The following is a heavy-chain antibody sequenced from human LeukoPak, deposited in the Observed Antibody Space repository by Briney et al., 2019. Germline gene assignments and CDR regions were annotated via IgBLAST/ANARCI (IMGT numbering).Heavy chain of an antibody. D-gene: IGHD3-22*01. CDR2: ISANSGNT. V-gene: IGHV1-18*01. J-gene: IGHJ4*02. Sequence: ASVKVSCKASGYTFTSYGISWVRQAPGQGLEWMAWISANSGNTNYAQKVQGRATMTTDTSTSTAYMELRSLRSDDTAVYYCARGWANYYDSNGYHDCWGQGTLVTVSS. CDR3: ARGWANYYDSNGYHDC. CDR1: GYTFTSYG.